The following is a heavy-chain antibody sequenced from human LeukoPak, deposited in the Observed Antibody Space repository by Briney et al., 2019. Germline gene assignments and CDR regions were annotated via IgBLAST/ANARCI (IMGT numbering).Heavy chain of an antibody. V-gene: IGHV3-21*01. J-gene: IGHJ4*02. CDR1: GFTFSSYW. Sequence: GGSLRLSCAVSGFTFSSYWMHWVRQAPGKGLEWVSCISSSSSYIHYADSVKGRFTTSRDNAKNSLYLQMNSLRAEDTAVYYCARDLRSSGYYAFDYWGQGTLVTVSS. CDR2: ISSSSSYI. CDR3: ARDLRSSGYYAFDY. D-gene: IGHD3-22*01.